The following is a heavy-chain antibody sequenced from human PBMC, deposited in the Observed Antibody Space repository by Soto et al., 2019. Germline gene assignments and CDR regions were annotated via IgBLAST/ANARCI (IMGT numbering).Heavy chain of an antibody. CDR3: ARVERGTVTTVVDAFDI. CDR2: MSHSGGT. V-gene: IGHV4-34*01. J-gene: IGHJ3*02. Sequence: PSETLSLTCAAYGGFVSSGSYYWSWIRQPPGKGLEWIGGMSHSGGTHFNPSLKSRVTISVDTSKNQFSLRMSSVTAADTALYYCARVERGTVTTVVDAFDIWGPGTMVTVSS. D-gene: IGHD1-1*01. CDR1: GGFVSSGSYY.